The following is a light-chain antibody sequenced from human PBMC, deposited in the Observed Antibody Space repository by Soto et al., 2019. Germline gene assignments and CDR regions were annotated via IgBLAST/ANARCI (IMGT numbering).Light chain of an antibody. Sequence: EIVLTQSPGTLSLSPGERATLSCRASQSVSSSYLAWYQLKPGQAPRLLIYGASSRATGVPDRFSGSGSGTDFTLTVSRLAPEDFAVYYCQQYGSSSLTFGGGTKVEIK. CDR2: GAS. CDR1: QSVSSSY. CDR3: QQYGSSSLT. V-gene: IGKV3-20*01. J-gene: IGKJ4*01.